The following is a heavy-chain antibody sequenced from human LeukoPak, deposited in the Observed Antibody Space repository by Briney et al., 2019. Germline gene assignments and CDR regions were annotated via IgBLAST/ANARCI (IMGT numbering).Heavy chain of an antibody. Sequence: MASETLSLTCTVSGGSISSGGYYWSWIRQPPGKGLEWIGYIYHSGSTYYNPSLKSRVTISVDTSKNQFSLKLSSVTAADTAVYYCARISGYSYYFDYWGQGTLVTVSS. V-gene: IGHV4-30-2*02. CDR1: GGSISSGGYY. CDR2: IYHSGST. D-gene: IGHD3-22*01. CDR3: ARISGYSYYFDY. J-gene: IGHJ4*02.